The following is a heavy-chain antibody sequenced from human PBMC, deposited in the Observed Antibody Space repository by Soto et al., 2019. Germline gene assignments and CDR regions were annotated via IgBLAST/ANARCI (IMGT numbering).Heavy chain of an antibody. Sequence: QVQLVQSGAEVKKPGASVKVSCKASGYIFTTHGISWVRQAPGQGLEWVGWVSGDNGHTNYAQSLQGRVTLTTDTSTNTAYMELGSLRSDDTAVYYCARDLGYCRSGTCYREWFDPWGQGTLVTVSS. V-gene: IGHV1-18*01. CDR1: GYIFTTHG. CDR3: ARDLGYCRSGTCYREWFDP. CDR2: VSGDNGHT. D-gene: IGHD2-15*01. J-gene: IGHJ5*02.